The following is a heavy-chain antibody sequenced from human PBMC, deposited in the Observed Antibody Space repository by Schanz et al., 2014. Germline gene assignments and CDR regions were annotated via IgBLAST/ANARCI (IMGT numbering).Heavy chain of an antibody. J-gene: IGHJ3*02. D-gene: IGHD5-18*01. CDR3: ARVAHPGYSSPRDAFDI. CDR2: ISYGTSYI. Sequence: EVHLLDSGGGLVQPGGSLRLSCAASGFNFSSYSLNWVRQAPGKGLEWVSSISYGTSYIYYAESVKGRFTISRDNAKNSLYLQMSGLRAEDSAVYYCARVAHPGYSSPRDAFDIWGQGTMVTVSS. V-gene: IGHV3-21*01. CDR1: GFNFSSYS.